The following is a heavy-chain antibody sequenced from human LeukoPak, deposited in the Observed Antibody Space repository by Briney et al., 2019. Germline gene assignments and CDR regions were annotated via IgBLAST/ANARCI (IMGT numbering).Heavy chain of an antibody. V-gene: IGHV3-7*01. J-gene: IGHJ6*02. Sequence: PGGSLRLSCAASGFTFSSYWMSWVRQAPGKGLEWVANIKQDGSEKYYVDSVKGRFTISRDNAKNSLYLQMNSLRAEDTAVYYCASLPPGAAPLTYYYGMDVWGQGTTVTVSS. CDR3: ASLPPGAAPLTYYYGMDV. CDR2: IKQDGSEK. D-gene: IGHD6-13*01. CDR1: GFTFSSYW.